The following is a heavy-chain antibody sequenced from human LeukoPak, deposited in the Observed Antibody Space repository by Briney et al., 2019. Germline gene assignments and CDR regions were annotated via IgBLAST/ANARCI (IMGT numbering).Heavy chain of an antibody. V-gene: IGHV3-23*01. CDR3: AKDRVVAATPDDY. CDR1: GFTVSSNY. J-gene: IGHJ4*02. D-gene: IGHD2-15*01. CDR2: ISGSGGST. Sequence: SGGSLRLSCAASGFTVSSNYMSWVRQAPGKGLEWVSAISGSGGSTYYADSVKGRFTISRDNSKNTLYLQMNSLRAEDTAVYYCAKDRVVAATPDDYWGQGTLVTVSS.